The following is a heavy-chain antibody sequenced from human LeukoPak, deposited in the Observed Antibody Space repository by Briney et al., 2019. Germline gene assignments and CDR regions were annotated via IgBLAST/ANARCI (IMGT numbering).Heavy chain of an antibody. D-gene: IGHD3-22*01. V-gene: IGHV3-48*01. CDR1: GFTFSSYE. Sequence: GGSLRLSCAASGFTFSSYEMNWVRQAPGKGLEWVSYISSSSSTIYYADSVKGRFTISRDNAKNSLYLQMNSLRAEDTAVYYCARTYDSSGYCFDYWGQGTLVTVSS. CDR2: ISSSSSTI. J-gene: IGHJ4*02. CDR3: ARTYDSSGYCFDY.